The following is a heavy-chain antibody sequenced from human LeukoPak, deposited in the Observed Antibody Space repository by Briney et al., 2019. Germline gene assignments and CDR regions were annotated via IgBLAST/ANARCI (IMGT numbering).Heavy chain of an antibody. D-gene: IGHD4-23*01. CDR3: AGHKVHDFGGSDWYLDL. CDR2: MFYGGDT. CDR1: GGSISRSS. V-gene: IGHV4-59*08. J-gene: IGHJ2*01. Sequence: PSETLSLTCTVSGGSISRSSWSWIRQPPGKGLEWIGYMFYGGDTNHNPSLKSRVTMSVDTSKNQFSLRLSSVTAADTAVYYCAGHKVHDFGGSDWYLDLWGRGTLVTVSS.